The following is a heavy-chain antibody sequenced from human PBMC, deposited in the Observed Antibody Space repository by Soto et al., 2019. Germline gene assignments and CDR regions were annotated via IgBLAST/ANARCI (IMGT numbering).Heavy chain of an antibody. Sequence: EVQLVESGGGLVQPGGSLRLSCAASGFTFSSYWMHWVRQSPGKGLVWVSRLNSDGSNTGYADSVKGRFTISRDNAKNTLYLQMNGLRAEDTAVYYCAKQFDYWGQGTLVTVSS. CDR2: LNSDGSNT. CDR1: GFTFSSYW. J-gene: IGHJ4*02. CDR3: AKQFDY. V-gene: IGHV3-74*01.